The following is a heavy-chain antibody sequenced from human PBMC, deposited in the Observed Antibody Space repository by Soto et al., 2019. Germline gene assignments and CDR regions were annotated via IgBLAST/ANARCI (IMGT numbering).Heavy chain of an antibody. J-gene: IGHJ4*02. CDR1: GYTFTSYC. CDR3: ARDWYDYYDSSGYYHRTFDY. V-gene: IGHV1-18*01. Sequence: ASVKVSCKSSGYTFTSYCISWVRQAPGQGLEWMGWISAYNGNTNYAQKLQGRVTMTTDTSTSTAYMELRSLRSDDTAVYYCARDWYDYYDSSGYYHRTFDYWGQGTLVTVSS. D-gene: IGHD3-22*01. CDR2: ISAYNGNT.